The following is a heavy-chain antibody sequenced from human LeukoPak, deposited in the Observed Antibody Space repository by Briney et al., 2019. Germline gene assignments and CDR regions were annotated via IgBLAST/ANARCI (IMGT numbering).Heavy chain of an antibody. J-gene: IGHJ5*02. V-gene: IGHV1-8*01. CDR3: ARAAMYYYDSSGYYPNWFDP. Sequence: RASVKVSCKASGYTFTSYDINWVRQATGQGLEWMGWMNPNSGNTGYAQKFQGRVTMTRNTSISTAYMELSSLRSEDTAVYYCARAAMYYYDSSGYYPNWFDPWGQGTLVTVSS. CDR1: GYTFTSYD. CDR2: MNPNSGNT. D-gene: IGHD3-22*01.